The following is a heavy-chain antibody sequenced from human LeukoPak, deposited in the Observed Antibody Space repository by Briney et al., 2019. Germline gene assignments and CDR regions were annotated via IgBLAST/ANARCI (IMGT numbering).Heavy chain of an antibody. D-gene: IGHD5-24*01. CDR2: IHPHGIF. CDR3: ARGRDRSKAGDL. CDR1: GGSCDDYY. J-gene: IGHJ5*02. Sequence: SETLSLTCDVSGGSCDDYYCSWIRQPPGQGLEWIGEIHPHGIFYYNSPVVRRVTISINTSNTQFSLRLPSETAADTAIYYCARGRDRSKAGDLWGQGNLDTVSS. V-gene: IGHV4-34*01.